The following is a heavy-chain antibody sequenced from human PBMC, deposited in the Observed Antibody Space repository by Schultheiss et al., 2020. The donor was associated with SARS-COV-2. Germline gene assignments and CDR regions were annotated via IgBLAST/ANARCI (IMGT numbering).Heavy chain of an antibody. CDR3: ARTRTTVTTRGCWFDP. CDR2: IDWDDDK. V-gene: IGHV2-70*11. J-gene: IGHJ5*02. CDR1: GFSLSTSGMC. Sequence: SGPTLVKPTPTLTLTCTFSGFSLSTSGMCVSWIRQPPGKALEWLARIDWDDDKYYSTSLKTRLTISKDTSKNQVVLTMTNMDPVDTATYYCARTRTTVTTRGCWFDPWGQGTLVTVSS. D-gene: IGHD4-17*01.